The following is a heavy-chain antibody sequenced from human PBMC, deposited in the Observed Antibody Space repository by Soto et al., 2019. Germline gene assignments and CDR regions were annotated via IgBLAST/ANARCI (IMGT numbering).Heavy chain of an antibody. Sequence: GGSLRLSCTPSGFTVKGNYVGWARQASGKGMEWVSIIFSAGMTYYTDSVKGRFTVSKDISKNTLSLQMNSLRADDTAVYFCAGAYSFNYAFDYWGLGTPVTVSS. CDR3: AGAYSFNYAFDY. CDR2: IFSAGMT. J-gene: IGHJ4*02. D-gene: IGHD3-16*01. CDR1: GFTVKGNY. V-gene: IGHV3-53*01.